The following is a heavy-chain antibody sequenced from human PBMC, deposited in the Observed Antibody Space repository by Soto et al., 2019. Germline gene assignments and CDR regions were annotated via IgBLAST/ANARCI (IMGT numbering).Heavy chain of an antibody. J-gene: IGHJ6*03. CDR1: GFTFSSYW. CDR2: VNSDGSST. V-gene: IGHV3-74*01. CDR3: ARVGSWSGSYYYMDV. Sequence: EVQLVESGGGLVQPGGSLRLSCAASGFTFSSYWMHWVRQVPGKGLVWVSRVNSDGSSTSYADSVKGRFTISRDNAKNTLYLQMNSLRAEDTAVYYCARVGSWSGSYYYMDVWGKGTTVTVSS. D-gene: IGHD3-3*01.